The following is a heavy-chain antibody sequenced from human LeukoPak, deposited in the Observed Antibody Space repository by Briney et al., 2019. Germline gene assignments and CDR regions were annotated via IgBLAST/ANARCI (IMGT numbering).Heavy chain of an antibody. CDR2: INHSGSA. CDR1: GGSFSGYY. V-gene: IGHV4-34*01. D-gene: IGHD4-17*01. Sequence: SETLSLTCAVYGGSFSGYYWSGIRQPPGKGLEWIGEINHSGSADYNPSLKSGVTISVDTSKNHFSLKLSSVTAADTAVYHCAMTTVTTGRSSFDIWAQGTMVTVSS. CDR3: AMTTVTTGRSSFDI. J-gene: IGHJ3*02.